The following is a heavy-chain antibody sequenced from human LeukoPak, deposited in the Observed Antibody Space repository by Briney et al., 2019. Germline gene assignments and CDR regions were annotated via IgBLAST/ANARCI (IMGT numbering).Heavy chain of an antibody. Sequence: GGSLRLSCAASGFTVNNNYMGWVRQAPGKGLEWVSYISSSGSTIYYADSVKGRFTISRDNAKNSLYLQMNSLRAEDTAVYYCASGGVSFEPLDYWGQGTLVTVSS. D-gene: IGHD2-8*02. J-gene: IGHJ4*02. V-gene: IGHV3-11*04. CDR1: GFTVNNNY. CDR3: ASGGVSFEPLDY. CDR2: ISSSGSTI.